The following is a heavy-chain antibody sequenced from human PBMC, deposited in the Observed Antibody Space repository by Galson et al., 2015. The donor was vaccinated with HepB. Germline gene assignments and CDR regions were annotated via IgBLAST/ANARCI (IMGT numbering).Heavy chain of an antibody. D-gene: IGHD3-22*01. CDR1: GFPFRTYS. Sequence: LRLSCAASGFPFRTYSMNWVRQAPGKGLQWVSYISGSGGTEYYADSVQGRFTISRDNAKNSLFLQMNSLRDEDTAVYYCARDRRRLDYYYSSGYPFDYWGQGTLVTVSS. J-gene: IGHJ4*02. CDR2: ISGSGGTE. V-gene: IGHV3-48*02. CDR3: ARDRRRLDYYYSSGYPFDY.